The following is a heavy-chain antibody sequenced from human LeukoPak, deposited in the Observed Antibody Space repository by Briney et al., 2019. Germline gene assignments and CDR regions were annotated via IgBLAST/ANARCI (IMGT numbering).Heavy chain of an antibody. V-gene: IGHV4-39*01. J-gene: IGHJ5*02. CDR1: GGSISSSSYY. CDR3: ARQGVLRFLEWSGDNWFDP. D-gene: IGHD3-3*01. CDR2: IYYSGST. Sequence: PSETLSLTCTVSGGSISSSSYYWGWIRQPPGKGLEWIGSIYYSGSTYYNPSLKSRVTISVDTSKNQFSLKLSSVTAADTAVYYCARQGVLRFLEWSGDNWFDPWGQGTLVTVSS.